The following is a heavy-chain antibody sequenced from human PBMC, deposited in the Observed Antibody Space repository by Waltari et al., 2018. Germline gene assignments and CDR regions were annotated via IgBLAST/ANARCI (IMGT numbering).Heavy chain of an antibody. CDR1: GGSISSGSYY. Sequence: QVQLQESGPGLVKPSQTLSLTCTVSGGSISSGSYYWSWIRQPAGKGLEWIGRIYTSGGTNYNATLKSRHTMSGDTSKNQVSLKRRSVTAADTARYYGAGGRPSSHPYYYYDMDVWGKGTTVTISS. V-gene: IGHV4-61*02. J-gene: IGHJ6*03. CDR3: AGGRPSSHPYYYYDMDV. CDR2: IYTSGGT.